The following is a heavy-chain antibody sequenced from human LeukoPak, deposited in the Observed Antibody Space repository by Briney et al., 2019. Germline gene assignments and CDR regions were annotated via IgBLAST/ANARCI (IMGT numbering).Heavy chain of an antibody. V-gene: IGHV1-46*01. CDR2: INPSGGST. Sequence: ASVKVSCKASGYTFTSYDINWVRQATGQGLEWMGIINPSGGSTSYAQKFQGRVTMTRDTSTSTVYMELSSLRSEDTAVYYCARQLDVDMGFDYWGQGTLVTVSS. CDR1: GYTFTSYD. J-gene: IGHJ4*02. D-gene: IGHD5-12*01. CDR3: ARQLDVDMGFDY.